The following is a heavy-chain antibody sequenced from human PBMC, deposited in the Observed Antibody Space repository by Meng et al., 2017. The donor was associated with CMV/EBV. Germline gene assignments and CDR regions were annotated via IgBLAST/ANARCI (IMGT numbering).Heavy chain of an antibody. CDR1: AGSISSYY. CDR2: IYYNGNT. V-gene: IGHV4-59*01. Sequence: SETLSLTCTVSAGSISSYYWTWIRQPPGKGLEWVGYIYYNGNTNYNPSLKSRVTISVDTSKNQFSLKLSSVTAADTAVYYCARVGVGESFDYWGQGTLVTVSS. CDR3: ARVGVGESFDY. D-gene: IGHD3-10*01. J-gene: IGHJ4*02.